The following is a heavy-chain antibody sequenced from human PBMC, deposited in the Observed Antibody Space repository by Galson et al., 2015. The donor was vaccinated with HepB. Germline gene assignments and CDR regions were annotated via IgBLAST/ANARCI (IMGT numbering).Heavy chain of an antibody. J-gene: IGHJ2*01. D-gene: IGHD2-21*01. V-gene: IGHV3-9*01. CDR2: ISWNSGSI. CDR3: AKDKLHYCGGDCYRYFDL. CDR1: GFTFDDYA. Sequence: SLRLSCAASGFTFDDYAMHWVRQAPGKGLEWVSGISWNSGSIGYADSVKGRFTISRDNAKNSLYLQVNSLRAEDTALYYCAKDKLHYCGGDCYRYFDLWGRGTLVTVSS.